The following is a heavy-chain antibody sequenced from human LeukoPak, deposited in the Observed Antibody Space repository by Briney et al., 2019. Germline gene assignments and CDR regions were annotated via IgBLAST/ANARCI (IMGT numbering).Heavy chain of an antibody. CDR1: GFTFSTHW. CDR3: ASGAGWIFDY. D-gene: IGHD6-19*01. J-gene: IGHJ4*02. Sequence: PGGSLRLSCAASGFTFSTHWMIWVRQAPGKGLEWVANVNQDGSEKQYVDSVKGRFTISRDNAKNSLYLQMNSLRAEDTAVYYCASGAGWIFDYWGQVTLVTVSS. CDR2: VNQDGSEK. V-gene: IGHV3-7*01.